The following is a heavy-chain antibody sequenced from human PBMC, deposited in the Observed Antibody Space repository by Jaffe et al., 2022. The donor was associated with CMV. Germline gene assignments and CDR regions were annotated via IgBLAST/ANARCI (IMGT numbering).Heavy chain of an antibody. V-gene: IGHV1-69*01. CDR3: ARQRTRWLYHGMDV. CDR2: IIPTFGTA. J-gene: IGHJ6*02. D-gene: IGHD2-2*01. CDR1: GGSFSSYA. Sequence: QVQVVQSGAEVKKPGSSVKVSCKASGGSFSSYAVSWVRQAPGQGLEWMGGIIPTFGTANYAQKLQDRVTITADESTSTAYMELRSLRSEDTAVYYCARQRTRWLYHGMDVWGQGTTITVSS.